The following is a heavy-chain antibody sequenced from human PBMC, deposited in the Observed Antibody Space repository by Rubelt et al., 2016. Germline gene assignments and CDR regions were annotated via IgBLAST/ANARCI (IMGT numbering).Heavy chain of an antibody. CDR2: IYHSGTT. D-gene: IGHD3-10*01. Sequence: QVQLQESGPGLVKPSGTLSLTCAVSGGPISSSNWWSWVRQPPGKGLEWIGEIYHSGTTYYNPSLKSRVTISVDTSRNQFSLRLSAGAAADTAVYYCARHGAGSSPVKIWGQGTMVTVSS. V-gene: IGHV4-4*02. CDR3: ARHGAGSSPVKI. CDR1: GGPISSSNW. J-gene: IGHJ3*02.